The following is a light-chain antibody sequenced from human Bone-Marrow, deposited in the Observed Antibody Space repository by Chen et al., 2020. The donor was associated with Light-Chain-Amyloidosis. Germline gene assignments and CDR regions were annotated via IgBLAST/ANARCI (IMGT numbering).Light chain of an antibody. CDR3: CSYGGNYTWV. CDR1: SSDVASYDS. V-gene: IGLV2-11*01. Sequence: HSALTQPRSVSGSPGQSVTISCTGTSSDVASYDSVSWYQQHPGKAPILIIYDGDKRPSGVPDRFSGSKAGNTASLTFSGLQAEDEADYYCCSYGGNYTWVFGGATKLTVL. CDR2: DGD. J-gene: IGLJ3*02.